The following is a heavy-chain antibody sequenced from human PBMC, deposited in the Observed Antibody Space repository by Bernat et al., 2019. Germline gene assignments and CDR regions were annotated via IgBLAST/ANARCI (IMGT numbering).Heavy chain of an antibody. CDR1: GFTFSSYG. V-gene: IGHV3-33*01. Sequence: QVQLVESGGGVVQPGRSLRLSCAASGFTFSSYGMHWVRQAPGKGLELVAVIWYDGSNKYYADSVKGRFTISRDNSKNTLYLQMNSLRAEDTAVYYCARELWFRELFGHYYFDYWGQGTLVTVSS. D-gene: IGHD3-10*01. CDR2: IWYDGSNK. CDR3: ARELWFRELFGHYYFDY. J-gene: IGHJ4*02.